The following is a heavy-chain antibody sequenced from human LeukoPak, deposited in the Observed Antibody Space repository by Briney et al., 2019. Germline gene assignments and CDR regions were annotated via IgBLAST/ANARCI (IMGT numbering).Heavy chain of an antibody. CDR3: ARAAGEEGPDFDF. V-gene: IGHV3-15*01. J-gene: IGHJ4*02. D-gene: IGHD3-10*01. Sequence: GGSLRLSCAASGITFSNAWMTWVRQAPGKGLEWVGRIYRSSNGETTDYGAPVKGRFTMSRDDSKNTLYLQMNSLRADDTAVYYCARAAGEEGPDFDFWGQGTLVTVSS. CDR1: GITFSNAW. CDR2: IYRSSNGETT.